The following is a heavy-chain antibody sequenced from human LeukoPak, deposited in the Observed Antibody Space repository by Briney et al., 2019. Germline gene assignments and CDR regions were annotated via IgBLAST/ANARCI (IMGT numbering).Heavy chain of an antibody. V-gene: IGHV3-23*01. D-gene: IGHD3-22*01. Sequence: PGRSLRLSFAAAGFTFSTYAMSWVRQAPAKGPPWVSVIIHSGANTYYADSVKGRFSISRDNSKNTLYLQMNSLRAEDTAVYYCAKRHYDTSGLDAFDIWGQGTTVTVSS. CDR3: AKRHYDTSGLDAFDI. CDR2: IIHSGANT. J-gene: IGHJ3*02. CDR1: GFTFSTYA.